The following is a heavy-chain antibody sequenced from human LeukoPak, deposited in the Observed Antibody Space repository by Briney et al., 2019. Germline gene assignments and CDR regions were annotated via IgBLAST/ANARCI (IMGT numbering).Heavy chain of an antibody. V-gene: IGHV4-59*12. CDR3: ARGLKEYSHSYYYYMDV. CDR2: IYYSGST. CDR1: GGSISSYY. D-gene: IGHD6-6*01. Sequence: SETLSLTCTVSGGSISSYYWSWIRQPPGKGLEWIGYIYYSGSTNYNPSLKSRVTISVDTSKNQFSLKLSSVTAADTAAYYCARGLKEYSHSYYYYMDVWGKGTTVTVSS. J-gene: IGHJ6*03.